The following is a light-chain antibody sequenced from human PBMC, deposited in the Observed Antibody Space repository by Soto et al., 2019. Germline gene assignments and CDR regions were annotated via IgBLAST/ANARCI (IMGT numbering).Light chain of an antibody. CDR2: KAS. CDR3: QQATSFPRT. Sequence: IQMTQSPSTLSASVGDRVTITGGASQSISVWLAWYQQKAGKAPNLLIYKASRLESGVPSRFSGSGSGTEFTLTISSLQPEDFATYYCQQATSFPRTFGQGTKVEIK. J-gene: IGKJ1*01. CDR1: QSISVW. V-gene: IGKV1-5*03.